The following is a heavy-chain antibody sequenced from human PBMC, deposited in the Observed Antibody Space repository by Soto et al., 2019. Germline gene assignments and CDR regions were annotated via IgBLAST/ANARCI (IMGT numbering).Heavy chain of an antibody. CDR1: GFTFSSYS. J-gene: IGHJ4*01. CDR3: ARIFWSGTITEYYFDY. V-gene: IGHV3-21*01. Sequence: VQLVESGGGLVQPGGSLRLSCAASGFTFSSYSMYWVRQAPGKGLEWVSSISTTSTYIYYADSVKGRFTISRDNAKSSLYLQMNSLRAEDTAVYYCARIFWSGTITEYYFDYWGHGTLVTVSS. CDR2: ISTTSTYI. D-gene: IGHD3-3*01.